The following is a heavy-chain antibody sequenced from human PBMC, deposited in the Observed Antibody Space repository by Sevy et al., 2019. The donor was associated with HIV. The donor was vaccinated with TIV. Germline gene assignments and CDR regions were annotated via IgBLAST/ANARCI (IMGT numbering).Heavy chain of an antibody. CDR1: GFTVSTNY. CDR3: AREVGDGYNPRYYFDF. CDR2: IYSGGTT. D-gene: IGHD5-12*01. V-gene: IGHV3-53*01. Sequence: GRSLRLSCAASGFTVSTNYLSWVRQAPGKGLEWVSVIYSGGTTYYADSVKGRFTISRDKSKNTLYLQMNSLRAEDTAVYYCAREVGDGYNPRYYFDFWGQGTLVTVSS. J-gene: IGHJ4*02.